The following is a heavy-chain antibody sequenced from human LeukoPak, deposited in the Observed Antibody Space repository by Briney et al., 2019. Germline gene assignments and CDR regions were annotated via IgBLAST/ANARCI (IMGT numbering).Heavy chain of an antibody. J-gene: IGHJ5*02. Sequence: SVTVSCKASGGTFSSNAVSWVRQAPGQGLKWKGGIIPIFGTANYAQKFQGRVTITADESTSTAYMELSSLRSEDTAVYYCARDPDISTNWFDPWGQGTLVTVSS. D-gene: IGHD3-9*01. CDR2: IIPIFGTA. CDR3: ARDPDISTNWFDP. CDR1: GGTFSSNA. V-gene: IGHV1-69*01.